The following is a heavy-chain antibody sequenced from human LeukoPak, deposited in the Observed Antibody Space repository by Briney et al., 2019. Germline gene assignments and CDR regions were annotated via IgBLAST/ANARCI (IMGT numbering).Heavy chain of an antibody. CDR2: IYTSGST. J-gene: IGHJ4*02. V-gene: IGHV4-4*09. Sequence: SETLSLTCTVSGGSISSYYWSWIRQPPGKGLEWIGYIYTSGSTNYNPSLTSRVTISVDTSKNQFSLKLSSVTAADTAVYYCARLEEYFDYWGQGTLVTVSS. CDR1: GGSISSYY. CDR3: ARLEEYFDY.